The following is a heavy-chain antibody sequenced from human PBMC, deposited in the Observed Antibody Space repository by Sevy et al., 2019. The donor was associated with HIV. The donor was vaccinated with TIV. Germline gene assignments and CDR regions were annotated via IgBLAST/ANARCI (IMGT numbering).Heavy chain of an antibody. CDR1: GYTFRSYG. CDR3: ARDKPQGVVVLPGAMWGGVDY. V-gene: IGHV1-18*01. D-gene: IGHD2-2*01. Sequence: ASVKVYCRASGYTFRSYGIGWVRQAPGQGLEWMGWISPYTGDTDFAQKVQGRISMTSDTSTSTAYMELRSLRSDDTAVYYCARDKPQGVVVLPGAMWGGVDYWGQGTLVTVSS. J-gene: IGHJ4*02. CDR2: ISPYTGDT.